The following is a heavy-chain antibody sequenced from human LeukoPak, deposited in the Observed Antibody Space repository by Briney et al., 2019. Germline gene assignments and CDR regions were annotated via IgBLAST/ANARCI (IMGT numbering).Heavy chain of an antibody. J-gene: IGHJ4*02. V-gene: IGHV1-69*05. CDR3: ARDYYDSSGYVY. CDR1: GYTFTSYG. D-gene: IGHD3-22*01. CDR2: IIPIFGTA. Sequence: SVKVSCKASGYTFTSYGISRVRQASGQGLEWMGRIIPIFGTANYAQKFQGRVTITTDESTSTAYMELSSLRSEDTAVYYCARDYYDSSGYVYWGQGTLVTVSS.